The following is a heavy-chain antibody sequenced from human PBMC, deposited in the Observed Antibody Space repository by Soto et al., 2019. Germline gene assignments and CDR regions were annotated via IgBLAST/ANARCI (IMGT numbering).Heavy chain of an antibody. CDR2: VNPTSGNT. D-gene: IGHD3-22*01. J-gene: IGHJ4*02. Sequence: QVQLVQSGAEVKKPGASVKVSCKASGYTFNSYDINWVRQATGQGLEWMGWVNPTSGNTGYAQKFQDRVTMTTNTSISTAYMELSSLRSEDTAVYYCARRKGYYFEDWGQGTLVTVSS. CDR3: ARRKGYYFED. V-gene: IGHV1-8*01. CDR1: GYTFNSYD.